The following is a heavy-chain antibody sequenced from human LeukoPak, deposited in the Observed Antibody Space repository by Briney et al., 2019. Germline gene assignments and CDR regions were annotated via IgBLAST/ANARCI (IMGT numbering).Heavy chain of an antibody. CDR3: AKGAYGMDV. CDR1: GFTFDDYA. J-gene: IGHJ6*02. Sequence: GRSLRLSCAASGFTFDDYAMHWVRQAPGKGLEWVSGISWNSGSIGYADSVKGRLTISRDNAKNSLYLQMNSLRAEDTALYYCAKGAYGMDVWGQGTTVTVSS. CDR2: ISWNSGSI. V-gene: IGHV3-9*01.